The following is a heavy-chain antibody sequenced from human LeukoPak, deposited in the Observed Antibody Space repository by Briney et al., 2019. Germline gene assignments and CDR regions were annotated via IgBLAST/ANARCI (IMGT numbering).Heavy chain of an antibody. Sequence: PSETLSLTCTVSGCSISSYYWSWIRQPAGEGLEWIGRIYTSGSTNYNPSLKSRVTMSVDTSKNQFSLKQSSVTAANTAVYYCARGPESXDYYYGMDVWGQGTTVTV. CDR1: GCSISSYY. CDR2: IYTSGST. J-gene: IGHJ6*02. V-gene: IGHV4-4*07. CDR3: ARGPESXDYYYGMDV. D-gene: IGHD1-14*01.